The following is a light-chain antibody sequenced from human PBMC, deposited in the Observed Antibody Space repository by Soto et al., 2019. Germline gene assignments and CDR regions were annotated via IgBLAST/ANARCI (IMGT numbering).Light chain of an antibody. Sequence: QSALTQPASVSGSPGQSITISCTGTSSDVGGYNYVSWYQHHPGKAPKLMIFNVNERPSGVPARFSGSKSGNTASLTISGLQAEDEADYYCCSYAGIYTLVFGGGTKVTVL. CDR1: SSDVGGYNY. J-gene: IGLJ2*01. V-gene: IGLV2-11*01. CDR3: CSYAGIYTLV. CDR2: NVN.